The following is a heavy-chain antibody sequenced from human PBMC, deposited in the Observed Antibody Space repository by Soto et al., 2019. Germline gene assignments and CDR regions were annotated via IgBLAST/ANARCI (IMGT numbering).Heavy chain of an antibody. CDR1: GYTFTDLD. CDR2: MRPNTGHS. V-gene: IGHV1-8*02. Sequence: ASVKVSCKASGYTFTDLDINWVRQTTEQGREWMGWMRPNTGHSGLAQKFQGRLTLTRDTSINTAYMELSSLRSEDTAIYYCARGINAGVDYWGQGTPVTVSS. CDR3: ARGINAGVDY. J-gene: IGHJ4*02. D-gene: IGHD3-10*01.